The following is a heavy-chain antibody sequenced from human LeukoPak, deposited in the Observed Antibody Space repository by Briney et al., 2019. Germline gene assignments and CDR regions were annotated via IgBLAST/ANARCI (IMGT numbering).Heavy chain of an antibody. J-gene: IGHJ4*02. D-gene: IGHD3-22*01. CDR3: ARGGPNYYDSSGRIDY. CDR1: GFTFSDYY. V-gene: IGHV3-11*01. CDR2: ISSSGSTI. Sequence: LSLYCAASGFTFSDYYMSCIRQAPGKGLEWVSYISSSGSTIYYADSVKGRFTISRDNAKNSLYLQMNSLRAEDKAVYYCARGGPNYYDSSGRIDYWGQGTLVTVSS.